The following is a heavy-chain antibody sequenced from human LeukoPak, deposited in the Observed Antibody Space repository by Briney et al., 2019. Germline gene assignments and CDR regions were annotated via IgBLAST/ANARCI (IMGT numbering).Heavy chain of an antibody. J-gene: IGHJ4*02. CDR3: VRAPAGCGGTCPFDS. CDR1: GASIGGYW. D-gene: IGHD2-15*01. Sequence: SETLSLTCDVSGASIGGYWWSWIRQPAGKGLEWIGRMYTDGDTNYNPALKSRVTVSVDTSKNLFSLKLISVTAADTAVYYCVRAPAGCGGTCPFDSWSQGTLVTVSS. CDR2: MYTDGDT. V-gene: IGHV4-4*07.